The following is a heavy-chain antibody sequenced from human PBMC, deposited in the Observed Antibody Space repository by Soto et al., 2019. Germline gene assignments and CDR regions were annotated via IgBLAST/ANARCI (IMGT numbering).Heavy chain of an antibody. CDR3: AKDRSPQYSSSSGDAFDI. CDR2: ISGSGGST. D-gene: IGHD6-6*01. Sequence: GGSLRLSCAASGFTFSSYAMSWVRQAPGKGLEWVSAISGSGGSTYYADSVKGRFTISRDNSKNTMYLQMNSLRAEDKAVDYCAKDRSPQYSSSSGDAFDIWGQGTMVTVSS. CDR1: GFTFSSYA. V-gene: IGHV3-23*01. J-gene: IGHJ3*02.